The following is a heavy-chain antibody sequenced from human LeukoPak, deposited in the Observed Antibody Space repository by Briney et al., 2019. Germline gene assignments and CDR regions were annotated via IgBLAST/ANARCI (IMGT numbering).Heavy chain of an antibody. D-gene: IGHD5-24*01. Sequence: PSQTLSLTCTVSGGSINSGSYYWSWIRQPAGKGLEWIGRIYNSGSTNYNPSLKSRVTISVDTSKNQFTLKLSSVTAADTAVYYCARVRPQAISHDIWGQGTMVTVSS. CDR3: ARVRPQAISHDI. CDR1: GGSINSGSYY. V-gene: IGHV4-61*02. CDR2: IYNSGST. J-gene: IGHJ3*02.